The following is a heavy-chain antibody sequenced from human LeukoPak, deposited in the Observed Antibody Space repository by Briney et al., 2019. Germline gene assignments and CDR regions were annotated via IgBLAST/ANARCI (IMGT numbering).Heavy chain of an antibody. CDR1: GFTFSSYA. CDR2: ISGSATNT. CDR3: AKARYYDSSGPFDY. D-gene: IGHD3-22*01. V-gene: IGHV3-23*01. Sequence: GRSLRLSCAASGFTFSSYAMHWVRQAPGKGLEWVSSISGSATNTYYVDSVKGRFTISRDKSKNTLDLQMNSLRVEDTAVYYCAKARYYDSSGPFDYWGQGTLVTVSS. J-gene: IGHJ4*02.